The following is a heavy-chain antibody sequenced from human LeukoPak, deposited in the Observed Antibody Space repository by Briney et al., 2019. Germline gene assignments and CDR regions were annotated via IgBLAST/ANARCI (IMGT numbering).Heavy chain of an antibody. CDR2: IWYDGSNK. CDR3: AKDTTYTTPFNAFDI. CDR1: GFTFSSYG. V-gene: IGHV3-30*02. D-gene: IGHD1-1*01. Sequence: GGSLRLSCAASGFTFSSYGMHWVRQAPGKGLEWVAVIWYDGSNKYYADSVKGRFTISRDNSKNTLYLQINSLRGDDTAVYYCAKDTTYTTPFNAFDIWGQGTMVIVSS. J-gene: IGHJ3*02.